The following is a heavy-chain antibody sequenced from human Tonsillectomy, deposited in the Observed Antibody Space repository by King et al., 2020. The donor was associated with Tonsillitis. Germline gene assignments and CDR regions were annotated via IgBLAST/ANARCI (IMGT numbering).Heavy chain of an antibody. V-gene: IGHV3-7*01. J-gene: IGHJ3*01. CDR1: GFSFSSYW. D-gene: IGHD5-18*01. Sequence: VQLVESGGGLVQPGGSLRLSCAASGFSFSSYWMTWVRQAPGKGLEWVANIKEDGSAKHYVASVKGRFTISRDNAKNSLYLQMNSMRAEETAVYDCGTDSFRYGYALDSLAFWGQGTQVTVSS. CDR2: IKEDGSAK. CDR3: GTDSFRYGYALDSLAF.